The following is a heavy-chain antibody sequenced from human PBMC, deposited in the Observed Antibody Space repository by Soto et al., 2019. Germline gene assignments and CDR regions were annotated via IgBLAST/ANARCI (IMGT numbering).Heavy chain of an antibody. D-gene: IGHD6-13*01. J-gene: IGHJ4*02. CDR3: AREFVYSISWYYFDY. V-gene: IGHV3-74*01. CDR1: GFTFSSYG. Sequence: EVQLVESGGGLVQPGGSLRLSCAASGFTFSSYGMPWVRQAPGKGLVWVSRINSDGSSTSYADSVKARFTISRDNAKNTLYLPMNSMGAEDTSVYYCAREFVYSISWYYFDYWGQGTLVTVSS. CDR2: INSDGSST.